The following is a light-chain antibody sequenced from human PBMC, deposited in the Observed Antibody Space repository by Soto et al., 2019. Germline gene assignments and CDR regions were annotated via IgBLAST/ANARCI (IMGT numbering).Light chain of an antibody. CDR1: QSVSSSY. CDR3: QQYGSSPMYT. Sequence: EIVLTQSPGTLSLSPGERATLSCRASQSVSSSYLAWYQQKPGQAPRLLIYGSSGRATGIPDRFSGSRSGTDFTLTISRLEREDFAVYYCQQYGSSPMYTFGQGTKREIK. J-gene: IGKJ2*01. V-gene: IGKV3-20*01. CDR2: GSS.